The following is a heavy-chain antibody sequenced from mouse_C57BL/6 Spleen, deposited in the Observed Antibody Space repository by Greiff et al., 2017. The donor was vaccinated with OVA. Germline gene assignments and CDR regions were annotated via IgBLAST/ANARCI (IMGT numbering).Heavy chain of an antibody. CDR2: IDPGSGST. CDR3: ARYDYDDCFDFDY. D-gene: IGHD2-4*01. V-gene: IGHV1-55*01. Sequence: QVQLQQPGAELVKPGASVKMSCKASGYTFTGYGITWVKQRPGQGLEWIGVIDPGSGSTTYNEKFKGKATLTVDKSYSTAYMELSSLTSEDSAVYYCARYDYDDCFDFDYWGQGTTLTVAS. CDR1: GYTFTGYG. J-gene: IGHJ2*01.